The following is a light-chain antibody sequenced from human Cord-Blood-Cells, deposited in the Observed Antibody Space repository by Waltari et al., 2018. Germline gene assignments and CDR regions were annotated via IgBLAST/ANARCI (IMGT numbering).Light chain of an antibody. Sequence: DIQMTQSPPSLSASVGDRVPITCQASQDISNYLNWYQQKPGKAPKLQIYDASNLETGVPSRFSGSGSGTDFTFTISSLQPEDIATYYCQQYDNLPWTFGQGTKVEIK. CDR1: QDISNY. V-gene: IGKV1-33*01. J-gene: IGKJ1*01. CDR3: QQYDNLPWT. CDR2: DAS.